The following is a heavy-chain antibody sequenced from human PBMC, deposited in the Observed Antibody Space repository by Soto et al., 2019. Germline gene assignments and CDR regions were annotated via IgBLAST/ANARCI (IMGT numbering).Heavy chain of an antibody. CDR3: ASGLVVPAATTYYYYYMDV. J-gene: IGHJ6*03. D-gene: IGHD2-2*01. CDR1: GGSISSSSYY. V-gene: IGHV4-39*01. Sequence: KQSQTLSLTCTVSGGSISSSSYYWGWIRQPPGKGLEWIGSIYYSGSTYYNPSLKSRVTISVDTSKNQFSLKLSSVTAADTAVYYCASGLVVPAATTYYYYYMDVWGKGTTVTVSS. CDR2: IYYSGST.